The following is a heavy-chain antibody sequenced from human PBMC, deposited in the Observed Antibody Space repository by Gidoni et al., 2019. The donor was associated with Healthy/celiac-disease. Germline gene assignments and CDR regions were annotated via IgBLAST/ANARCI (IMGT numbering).Heavy chain of an antibody. Sequence: EVQLVESGGGLVKPGGSLRLSCAASGFTFSSYSMNWVRQAPGKGLEGVSSISSSSSYIYYADSVKGRFTISRDNAKNSLYLQMNSLRAEDTAVYYCARLSAYCGGDCYSYPDAFDIWGQGTMVTVSS. CDR3: ARLSAYCGGDCYSYPDAFDI. V-gene: IGHV3-21*01. CDR1: GFTFSSYS. CDR2: ISSSSSYI. J-gene: IGHJ3*02. D-gene: IGHD2-21*02.